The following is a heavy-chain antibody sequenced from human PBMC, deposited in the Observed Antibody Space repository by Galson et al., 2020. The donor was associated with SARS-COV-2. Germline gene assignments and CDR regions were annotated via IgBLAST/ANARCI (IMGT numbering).Heavy chain of an antibody. CDR2: ISAYNGNT. CDR3: ARVLQYDFWSGYYTAAYYYYMDV. Sequence: ASVKVSCKASGYTFTSYGISWVRQAPGQGLEWMGWISAYNGNTHYAQKLQGRVTMTTDTSTSTAYMELRSLRSDDTAVYYCARVLQYDFWSGYYTAAYYYYMDVWGKGTTVTVSS. V-gene: IGHV1-18*01. CDR1: GYTFTSYG. D-gene: IGHD3-3*01. J-gene: IGHJ6*03.